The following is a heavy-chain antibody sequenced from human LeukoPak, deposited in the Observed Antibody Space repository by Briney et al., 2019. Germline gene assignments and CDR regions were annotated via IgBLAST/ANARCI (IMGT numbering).Heavy chain of an antibody. CDR3: ARGGLRVMVYRLYYMDV. CDR1: GGTFSSYA. D-gene: IGHD2-8*01. J-gene: IGHJ6*03. V-gene: IGHV1-69*13. Sequence: RASVKVSCKASGGTFSSYAISWVRQAPGQGLEWMGGIIPIFGTANYAQKFQGRVTITADESTSTAYMELSSLRSEDTAVYYCARGGLRVMVYRLYYMDVWGKGTTVTVSS. CDR2: IIPIFGTA.